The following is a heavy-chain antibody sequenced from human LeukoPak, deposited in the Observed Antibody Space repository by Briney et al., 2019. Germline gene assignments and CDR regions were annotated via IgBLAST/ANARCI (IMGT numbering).Heavy chain of an antibody. V-gene: IGHV3-21*01. CDR1: GFSFGSYS. Sequence: GGSLRLSCAASGFSFGSYSVNWVRPQPRKWSGLVSSISSSSSYIYYADSVKGRFTISRDNAKNSLYLQMNSLRAEDTAVYYCARVGSSGWLIFDYWGQGTLVTVSS. D-gene: IGHD6-19*01. CDR3: ARVGSSGWLIFDY. CDR2: ISSSSSYI. J-gene: IGHJ4*02.